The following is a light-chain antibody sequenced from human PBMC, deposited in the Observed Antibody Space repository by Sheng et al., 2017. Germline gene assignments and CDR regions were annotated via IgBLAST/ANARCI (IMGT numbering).Light chain of an antibody. V-gene: IGLV2-14*03. J-gene: IGLJ1*01. Sequence: QSALTQPAYVSGSPGQSITISCTGTSSDVGAYNHVSWYQQHPGKAPKLMIYDVSDRPSGISNRFSGSKSGNTASLTISGLQSEDEADYYCSSFTGTSTLYVFGPGTKVTVL. CDR2: DVS. CDR3: SSFTGTSTLYV. CDR1: SSDVGAYNH.